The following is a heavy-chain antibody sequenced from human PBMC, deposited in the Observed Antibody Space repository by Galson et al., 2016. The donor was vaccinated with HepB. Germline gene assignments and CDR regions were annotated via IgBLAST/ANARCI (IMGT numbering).Heavy chain of an antibody. V-gene: IGHV3-74*01. CDR1: GFTFGSYW. Sequence: SLRLSCAASGFTFGSYWMHWVRQAPGKGLVWVSRINSDGSSTSYADSVKGRFTISRDNSKNTLYLQMNSLRAEDTAVYYCVRDKVTPGTNWFDPWGQGTLVTVSS. J-gene: IGHJ5*02. CDR2: INSDGSST. CDR3: VRDKVTPGTNWFDP. D-gene: IGHD4-11*01.